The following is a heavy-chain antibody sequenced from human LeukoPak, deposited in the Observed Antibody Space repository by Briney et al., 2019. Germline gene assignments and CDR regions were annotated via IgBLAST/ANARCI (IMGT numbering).Heavy chain of an antibody. Sequence: GGSLRLSCAASGFTFSSYAMSWVRQAPGKGLEWVSAISGSGGSTYYADSVKGRFTISRDNSKNTLYLQMNSLRAEDTAVYYCAKTYGGQLWLRYFDYWGQGTLVTVSS. CDR3: AKTYGGQLWLRYFDY. D-gene: IGHD5-18*01. CDR2: ISGSGGST. CDR1: GFTFSSYA. J-gene: IGHJ4*02. V-gene: IGHV3-23*01.